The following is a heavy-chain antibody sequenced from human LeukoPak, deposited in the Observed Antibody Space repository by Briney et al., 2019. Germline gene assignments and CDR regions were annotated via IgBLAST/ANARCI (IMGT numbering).Heavy chain of an antibody. CDR3: ARGGGARIFDGWFDP. J-gene: IGHJ5*02. CDR2: IYTSGST. D-gene: IGHD1-26*01. Sequence: SETLSLTCTVSGASISSYYWSWIRQPAGKGLEWLVRIYTSGSTNYNPSLKSRVTMSVETSKNQFSLKVSSVTAADTAVYYCARGGGARIFDGWFDPWGQGTLVTVSS. CDR1: GASISSYY. V-gene: IGHV4-4*07.